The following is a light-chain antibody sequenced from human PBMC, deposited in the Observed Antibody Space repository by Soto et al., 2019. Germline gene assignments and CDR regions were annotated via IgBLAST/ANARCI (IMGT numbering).Light chain of an antibody. CDR1: QSVSSY. Sequence: EIVLTQSPATLSLSPGERATLSCRASQSVSSYLAWYQQKPGQAPRLLIYDASNRATGIPARFSGSGSGTDFTLTISSLEPEDFAGYYCQQRSNWLLTFGGGTKAEIK. V-gene: IGKV3-11*01. CDR2: DAS. J-gene: IGKJ4*01. CDR3: QQRSNWLLT.